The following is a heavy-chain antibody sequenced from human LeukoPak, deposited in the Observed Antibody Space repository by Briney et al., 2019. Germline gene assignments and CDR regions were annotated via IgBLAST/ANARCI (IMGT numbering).Heavy chain of an antibody. Sequence: GESLKLSCTGSGYSFSHYRIGWVRQMPGKGLEWMGIIYPDDSDTTYSPSFQGHVTISADKSISTTYLQWDSLKASDTGMYYCGRQVVRSSSGWKFGYWGQGTLVTVSS. CDR2: IYPDDSDT. V-gene: IGHV5-51*01. CDR3: GRQVVRSSSGWKFGY. CDR1: GYSFSHYR. J-gene: IGHJ4*02. D-gene: IGHD6-19*01.